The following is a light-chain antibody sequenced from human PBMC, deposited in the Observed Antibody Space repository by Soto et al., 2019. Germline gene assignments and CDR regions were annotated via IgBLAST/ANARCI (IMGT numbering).Light chain of an antibody. CDR2: SDT. CDR3: ATWDDSLNGWV. J-gene: IGLJ3*02. CDR1: SSNIGSKA. Sequence: QSVLTQPPSAXXXPGQRVTISCSGSSSNIGSKAVNWYQQLPGTAPKLLIFSDTLRPSGVPDRFSGSKSGTSASLTISGLQSDDEAHYYCATWDDSLNGWVFGGGTKLTVL. V-gene: IGLV1-44*01.